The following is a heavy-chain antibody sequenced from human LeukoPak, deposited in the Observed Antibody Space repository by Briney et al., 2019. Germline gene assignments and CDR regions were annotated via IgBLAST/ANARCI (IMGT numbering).Heavy chain of an antibody. CDR2: VYYSGPT. CDR3: ARDNSGWLYLDY. D-gene: IGHD6-19*01. J-gene: IGHJ4*02. Sequence: SETLSLTCTVSGGSISSGGHYWSWIRQHPGKGLECIGYVYYSGPTYYDPSLKSRITISVDTSNNQFSLKLTSVTAADTAVYYCARDNSGWLYLDYWGQGALVTVSS. CDR1: GGSISSGGHY. V-gene: IGHV4-31*03.